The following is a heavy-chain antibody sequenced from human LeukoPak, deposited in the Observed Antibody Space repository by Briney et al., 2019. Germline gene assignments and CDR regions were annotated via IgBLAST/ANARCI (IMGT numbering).Heavy chain of an antibody. CDR1: GFTFSSYG. J-gene: IGHJ6*03. V-gene: IGHV3-33*01. CDR2: IWYDGSNK. CDR3: ARARDGDYGYYYYYMDV. Sequence: GGSLRLSCAASGFTFSSYGMHWVRQAPGKGLEWVAVIWYDGSNKYYADSVKGRFTISRDNSKNTLYLQMNSLRAEDTAVYYCARARDGDYGYYYYYMDVWGKGTTVTVSS. D-gene: IGHD4-17*01.